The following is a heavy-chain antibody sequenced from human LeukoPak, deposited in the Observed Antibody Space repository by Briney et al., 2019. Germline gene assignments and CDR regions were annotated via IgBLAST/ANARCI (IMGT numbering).Heavy chain of an antibody. D-gene: IGHD3-16*02. J-gene: IGHJ3*02. Sequence: GGSLRLSCAASGFTFSSNYMSWVRQAPGKGLEWVSVIYSGGSTYYADSVKGRFTISRDTSQNTLDLQMDSLRPDDTAVYYCARGYRPYDDAFDIWGHGTLVTVSS. CDR2: IYSGGST. CDR3: ARGYRPYDDAFDI. V-gene: IGHV3-66*02. CDR1: GFTFSSNY.